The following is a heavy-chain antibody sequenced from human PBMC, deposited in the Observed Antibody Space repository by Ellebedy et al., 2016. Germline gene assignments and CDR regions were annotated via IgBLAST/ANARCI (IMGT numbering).Heavy chain of an antibody. J-gene: IGHJ4*02. CDR2: ISTYNGNT. CDR1: GYTFTSYA. V-gene: IGHV1-18*01. D-gene: IGHD3-10*01. Sequence: ASVKVSCXASGYTFTSYAISWVRQAPGQGLEWMGWISTYNGNTNYAQKLQGRVTMTTDTSTSTAYMELRSLRSDDTAVYYCARVTDYGSGSSYFNYWGQGTLVTVSS. CDR3: ARVTDYGSGSSYFNY.